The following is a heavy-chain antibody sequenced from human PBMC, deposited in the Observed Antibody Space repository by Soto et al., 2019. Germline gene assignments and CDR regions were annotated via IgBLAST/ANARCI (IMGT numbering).Heavy chain of an antibody. D-gene: IGHD6-13*01. Sequence: QVQLVQSGAEVKKPGASVKVSCKASGYTFTSYAMHWVRQAPGQRLEWMGWINAGNGNTKYSQKFQGRVTITRDTSASTAYMELSSLRSDDTAVYCCARVHGLLVEDYWGQGTLVTVSS. V-gene: IGHV1-3*01. CDR2: INAGNGNT. CDR1: GYTFTSYA. J-gene: IGHJ4*02. CDR3: ARVHGLLVEDY.